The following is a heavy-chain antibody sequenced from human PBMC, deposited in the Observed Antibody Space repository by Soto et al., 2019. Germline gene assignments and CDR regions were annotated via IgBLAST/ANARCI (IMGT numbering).Heavy chain of an antibody. CDR1: GYSFTSYW. Sequence: PGESLKISCKGSGYSFTSYWISWVRQMPGKGLEWMGRIDPSDSYTNYSPSFQGHVTISADKSISTAYLQWSSLKASDTAMYYCARHGRTSSSWQYYYYYGMDVWGQGTTVTVSS. J-gene: IGHJ6*02. CDR2: IDPSDSYT. CDR3: ARHGRTSSSWQYYYYYGMDV. V-gene: IGHV5-10-1*01. D-gene: IGHD6-13*01.